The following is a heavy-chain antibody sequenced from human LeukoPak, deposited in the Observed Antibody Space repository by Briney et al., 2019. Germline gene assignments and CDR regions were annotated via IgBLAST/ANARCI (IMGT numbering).Heavy chain of an antibody. D-gene: IGHD3-3*01. CDR2: INHSGST. CDR3: ARHSDFWSGYPYFDY. V-gene: IGHV4-34*01. J-gene: IGHJ4*02. Sequence: SSETLSLTCAVYGGSFSGYYWSWIRQPPGKGLEWIGEINHSGSTNYNPSLKSRVTISVDTSKNQFSLKLSSVTAADTAVYYCARHSDFWSGYPYFDYWGQGTLVTVSS. CDR1: GGSFSGYY.